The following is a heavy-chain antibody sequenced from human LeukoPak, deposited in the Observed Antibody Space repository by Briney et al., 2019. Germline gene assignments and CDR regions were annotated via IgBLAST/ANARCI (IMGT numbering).Heavy chain of an antibody. CDR2: IYPGDSDT. CDR1: GYSFTSYW. J-gene: IGHJ3*02. V-gene: IGHV5-51*01. D-gene: IGHD6-13*01. Sequence: GESLKISCKGSGYSFTSYWIGWVRQMPRKGLEWMGIIYPGDSDTRYSPSFQGQVTISADKSISTAYLQWSSLKASDTAMYYYARAGSSWFDAFDIWGQGTMVTVSS. CDR3: ARAGSSWFDAFDI.